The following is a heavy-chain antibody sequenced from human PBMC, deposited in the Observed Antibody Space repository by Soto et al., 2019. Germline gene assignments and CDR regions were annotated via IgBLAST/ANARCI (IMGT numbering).Heavy chain of an antibody. J-gene: IGHJ4*02. Sequence: QVQLVQSGAEVKKPGSSVKVSCKASGGTFSSYAISWVRQAPGQGLEWMGGIIPIFGTANYAQKFQGRVTITANKSTSTAYMELSSLRSEDTAVYYCASLLRYFESPRFDYWGQGTLFTVSS. D-gene: IGHD3-9*01. CDR1: GGTFSSYA. CDR3: ASLLRYFESPRFDY. CDR2: IIPIFGTA. V-gene: IGHV1-69*06.